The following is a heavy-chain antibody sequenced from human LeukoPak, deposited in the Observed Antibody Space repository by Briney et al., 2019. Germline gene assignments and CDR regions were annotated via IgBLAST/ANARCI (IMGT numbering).Heavy chain of an antibody. V-gene: IGHV4-4*09. J-gene: IGHJ4*02. CDR1: GGSFSGYY. D-gene: IGHD4-11*01. CDR2: IYTSGST. Sequence: SETLSLTCAVYGGSFSGYYWSWIRQPPGRGLEWIGYIYTSGSTNYNPSLKSRVTISVDTSKNQFALKPSSVTAADTAVYYCAKSYFDYSTYYSYYFNLWGQGALVTVSS. CDR3: AKSYFDYSTYYSYYFNL.